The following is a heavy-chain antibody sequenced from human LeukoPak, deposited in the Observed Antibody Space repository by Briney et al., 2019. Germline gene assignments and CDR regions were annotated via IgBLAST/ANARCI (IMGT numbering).Heavy chain of an antibody. CDR1: GYTFTSYD. CDR3: ARGHYYDSSGEHYYYYGMDV. Sequence: GASVKVSCKASGYTFTSYDINWVRQATGQGLEWMGWMNPNSGNTGYAQKFQGRVTMTRNTSISTAYMELSSLRSEDTAVYYCARGHYYDSSGEHYYYYGMDVWGQGTTVTVSS. D-gene: IGHD3-22*01. V-gene: IGHV1-8*01. CDR2: MNPNSGNT. J-gene: IGHJ6*02.